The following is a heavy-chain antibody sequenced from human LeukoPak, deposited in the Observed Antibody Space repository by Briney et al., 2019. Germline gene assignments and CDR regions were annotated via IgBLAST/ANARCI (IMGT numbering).Heavy chain of an antibody. D-gene: IGHD6-19*01. CDR1: GFSFSAYI. J-gene: IGHJ4*02. Sequence: GGSLRLSXVASGFSFSAYIMHWVRQAPGKGLEYVSAIRSDGSSTFYPNSVNGRFTISRDNSKSTLYLQMGSLRAEDTAVYYCTRRYGGHSGWAGYHDSWGQGTLVTVSS. CDR3: TRRYGGHSGWAGYHDS. V-gene: IGHV3-64*01. CDR2: IRSDGSST.